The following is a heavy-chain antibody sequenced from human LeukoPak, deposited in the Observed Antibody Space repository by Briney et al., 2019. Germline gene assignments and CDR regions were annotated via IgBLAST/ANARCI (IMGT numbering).Heavy chain of an antibody. V-gene: IGHV4-61*08. D-gene: IGHD4-17*01. CDR2: ISNSGNT. J-gene: IGHJ5*02. CDR3: ARVETPVTTTPPFDP. CDR1: GDSVGSGDYH. Sequence: SETLSLTCTVSGDSVGSGDYHWSWIRQPPGKGLEWIGNISNSGNTNYNPSLKSRVTISIDTSKNQFSLKLSSVTAADTAVYYCARVETPVTTTPPFDPWGQGTLVTVSS.